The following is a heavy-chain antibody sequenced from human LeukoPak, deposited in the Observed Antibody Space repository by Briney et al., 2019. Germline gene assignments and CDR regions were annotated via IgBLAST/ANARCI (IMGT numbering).Heavy chain of an antibody. D-gene: IGHD6-13*01. CDR2: ISYDGNSK. V-gene: IGHV3-30-3*01. CDR1: GFTFNNYA. CDR3: ARVHSSSWYCCSDY. Sequence: GGSLRLSCAASGFTFNNYALTWVRQTPGKGLEWVALISYDGNSKYYADSVKGRFTISRDNSKNTLYLQMNSLRPEDTAVYYCARVHSSSWYCCSDYWGQGTLVTVSS. J-gene: IGHJ4*02.